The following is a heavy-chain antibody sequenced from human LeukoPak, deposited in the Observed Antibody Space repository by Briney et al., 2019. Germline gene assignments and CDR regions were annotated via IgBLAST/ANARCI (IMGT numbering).Heavy chain of an antibody. Sequence: GASVKVSCKASGNTFTAYYMHWVRQAPGQGLEWLGWINLNNGGTNYAQKFQGRVTMTRDTSTSTAYMEVSRLRSDDTAVYYCARGPMVRGVSSVEPVANIYGMDVWGQGTTVTVSS. CDR2: INLNNGGT. CDR3: ARGPMVRGVSSVEPVANIYGMDV. V-gene: IGHV1-2*02. CDR1: GNTFTAYY. D-gene: IGHD3-10*01. J-gene: IGHJ6*02.